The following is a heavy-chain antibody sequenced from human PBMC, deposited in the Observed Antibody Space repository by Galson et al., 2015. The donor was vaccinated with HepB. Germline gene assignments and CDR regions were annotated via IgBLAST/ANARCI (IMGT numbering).Heavy chain of an antibody. CDR2: ISYDGSNK. Sequence: SLRLSCAASGFTFSSYAMHWVRQAPGKGLEWVAVISYDGSNKYYADSVKGRFTISRDNSKNTLYLQMNSLRAEDTAVYYCARTDYGSGNDYWGQGTLVTVSS. D-gene: IGHD3-10*01. CDR3: ARTDYGSGNDY. V-gene: IGHV3-30-3*01. J-gene: IGHJ4*02. CDR1: GFTFSSYA.